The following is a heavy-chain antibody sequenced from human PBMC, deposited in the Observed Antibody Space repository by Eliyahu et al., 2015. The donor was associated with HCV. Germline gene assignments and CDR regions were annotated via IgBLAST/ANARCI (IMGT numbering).Heavy chain of an antibody. J-gene: IGHJ4*02. CDR3: ARGLPYYDFWSGYYPYFDY. V-gene: IGHV4-34*01. Sequence: QVQLQQWGAGLLKPSETLSLTCAVYGGSFSGYYWSWIRQPPGKGLEWIGEINHSGSTNYNPSLKSRVTISVDTSKNQFSLKLSSVTAADTAVYYCARGLPYYDFWSGYYPYFDYWGQGTLVTVSS. CDR1: GGSFSGYY. D-gene: IGHD3-3*01. CDR2: INHSGST.